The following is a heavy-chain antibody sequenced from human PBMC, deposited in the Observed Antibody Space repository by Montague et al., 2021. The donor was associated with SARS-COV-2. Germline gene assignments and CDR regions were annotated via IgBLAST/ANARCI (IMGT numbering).Heavy chain of an antibody. D-gene: IGHD1-26*01. CDR2: TAWNK. Sequence: TAWNKNYNPSLKSRVTMSVDPSKNQFPLTMSSVTAADTAVYYCARVGGNYYRYFDYWGQGSLVTVSS. CDR3: ARVGGNYYRYFDY. V-gene: IGHV4-4*07. J-gene: IGHJ4*02.